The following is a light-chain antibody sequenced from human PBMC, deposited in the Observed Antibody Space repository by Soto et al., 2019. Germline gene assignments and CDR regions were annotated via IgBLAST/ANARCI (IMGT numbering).Light chain of an antibody. CDR3: CSYADNYTYV. CDR2: DVT. Sequence: QSALTQPRSVSGSPRQSVTISCTGTSSDVGGYNYVSWYQQHPGKAPKLMIFDVTKRPSGVPDRFSGSKSGNTASLTISGLQAEDEADYYCCSYADNYTYVFGTGTKVNVL. J-gene: IGLJ1*01. V-gene: IGLV2-11*01. CDR1: SSDVGGYNY.